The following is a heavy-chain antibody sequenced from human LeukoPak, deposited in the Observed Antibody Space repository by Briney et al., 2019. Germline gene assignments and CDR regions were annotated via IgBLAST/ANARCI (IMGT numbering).Heavy chain of an antibody. V-gene: IGHV3-23*01. J-gene: IGHJ4*02. CDR3: ARQAYTTMAYIDY. CDR2: ISGRGGTT. Sequence: GGSLRLSCAASGFTFKNYALSWVRQAPGKGLEWVSVISGRGGTTYYADSVKGRFTISRDNSKNTVFLQMNSLRAGDTAVYCCARQAYTTMAYIDYWGQGTLVTVSS. CDR1: GFTFKNYA. D-gene: IGHD5-18*01.